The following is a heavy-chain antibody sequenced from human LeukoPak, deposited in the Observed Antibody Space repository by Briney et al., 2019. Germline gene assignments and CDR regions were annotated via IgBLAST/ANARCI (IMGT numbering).Heavy chain of an antibody. D-gene: IGHD3-3*01. CDR2: IRSKANSYAT. CDR1: GFTFSGSA. J-gene: IGHJ4*02. Sequence: GSLKLSCAASGFTFSGSAMHWVRQASGKGLEWVGRIRSKANSYATAYAASVKGRFTISRDNSKNTAYLQMNSLKTEDTAVYYCTRHSEQYYDFWSGYSGDYWGQGTLVTVSS. V-gene: IGHV3-73*01. CDR3: TRHSEQYYDFWSGYSGDY.